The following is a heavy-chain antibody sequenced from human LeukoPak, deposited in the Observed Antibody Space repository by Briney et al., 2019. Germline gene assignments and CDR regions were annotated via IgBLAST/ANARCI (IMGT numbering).Heavy chain of an antibody. J-gene: IGHJ5*02. CDR1: GGSISSSSYY. CDR2: IYYSGST. CDR3: ARLPNWHDGFDP. Sequence: SETLSLTCTVSGGSISSSSYYWGWIRQPPGKGLEWIGSIYYSGSTYYNPSLKSRVTISVATPKNQFSLKLSSVTAADTAVYYCARLPNWHDGFDPWGQGTLVTVSS. D-gene: IGHD1-1*01. V-gene: IGHV4-39*01.